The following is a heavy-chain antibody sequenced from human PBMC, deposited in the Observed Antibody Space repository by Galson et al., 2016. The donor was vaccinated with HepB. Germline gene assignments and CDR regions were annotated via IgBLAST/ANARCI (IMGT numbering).Heavy chain of an antibody. Sequence: SLRLSCAASGFSISTYSMNWVRQAPGKGLEWVSYISSSSRTKYYEDSVKGRFTISRDNAKNSLSLQMNSLRDEDTAVYYCARDVFEENYNFDCWGQGTLVTVSS. CDR2: ISSSSRTK. D-gene: IGHD5-24*01. J-gene: IGHJ4*02. V-gene: IGHV3-48*02. CDR1: GFSISTYS. CDR3: ARDVFEENYNFDC.